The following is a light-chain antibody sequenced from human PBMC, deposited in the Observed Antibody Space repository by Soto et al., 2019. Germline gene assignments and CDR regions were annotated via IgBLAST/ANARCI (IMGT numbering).Light chain of an antibody. CDR2: GAS. Sequence: EIVLTQSPGTLPLSPGERATLSCRASQSVSSSFLAWYQQKPGQAPRLLIYGASSRATGIPDRFSGSGSGTSFTLTISRLEPEDFAVYFCQQYGGSPPTFGQGTKLEIK. CDR3: QQYGGSPPT. CDR1: QSVSSSF. J-gene: IGKJ2*01. V-gene: IGKV3-20*01.